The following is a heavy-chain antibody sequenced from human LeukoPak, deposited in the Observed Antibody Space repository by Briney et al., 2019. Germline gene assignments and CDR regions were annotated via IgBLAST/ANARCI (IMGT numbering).Heavy chain of an antibody. V-gene: IGHV1-69*05. Sequence: SVKVSCKASGGTFSSYAISWVRQAPGQGLEWIGRIIPIFGTANYAQKFQGRVTITTDESTSTAYMELSSLRSEDTAVYYCRRSSSLGPDAFDIWGQGTMVTVSS. CDR1: GGTFSSYA. CDR3: RRSSSLGPDAFDI. J-gene: IGHJ3*02. CDR2: IIPIFGTA. D-gene: IGHD6-13*01.